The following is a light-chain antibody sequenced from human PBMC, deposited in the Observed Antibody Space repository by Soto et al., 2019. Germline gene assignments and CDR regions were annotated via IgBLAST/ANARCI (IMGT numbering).Light chain of an antibody. CDR1: QSVSSSV. CDR3: QQYGGSST. CDR2: GAS. V-gene: IGKV3-20*01. J-gene: IGKJ1*01. Sequence: EIVFPQWPGKLPWCRGKGGKSAGRASQSVSSSVLAWYQQKPGQAPRLLIYGASTRATGISDRFSGSGSRTDCTLTISILEREQFAVYYCQQYGGSSTFGQGTKVDIK.